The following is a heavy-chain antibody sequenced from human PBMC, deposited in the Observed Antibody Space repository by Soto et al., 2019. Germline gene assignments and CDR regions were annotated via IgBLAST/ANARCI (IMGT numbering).Heavy chain of an antibody. J-gene: IGHJ4*02. CDR1: RGTFSGFA. V-gene: IGHV1-69*01. CDR3: GSLSRLGCYGIAN. CDR2: FIPLFGPA. Sequence: QVQLVQSGAEVKKPGSSVTVSCKPSRGTFSGFAFTWVRQAPGQGLEWLGGFIPLFGPANYARKFQGRLTIIADESTSTAYMELSRLTSADTAVDFCGSLSRLGCYGIANWGQGTLVPVSS. D-gene: IGHD2-21*01.